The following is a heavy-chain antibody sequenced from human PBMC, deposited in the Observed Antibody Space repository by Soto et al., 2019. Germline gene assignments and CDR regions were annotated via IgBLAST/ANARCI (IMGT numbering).Heavy chain of an antibody. V-gene: IGHV1-69*02. D-gene: IGHD3-3*01. CDR3: ARGHMREYYDFRFDY. CDR1: GGTFSSYT. Sequence: GASVKVSCKASGGTFSSYTISWVRQAPGQGLEWMGRIIPILGIANYAQKFQGRVTITADKSTSTAYMELSSLRSEDTAVYYCARGHMREYYDFRFDYWGQGTLVTVSS. J-gene: IGHJ4*02. CDR2: IIPILGIA.